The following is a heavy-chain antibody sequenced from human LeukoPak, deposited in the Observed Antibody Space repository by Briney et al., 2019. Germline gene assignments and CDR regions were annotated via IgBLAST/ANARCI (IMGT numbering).Heavy chain of an antibody. CDR1: GYTFTSYY. V-gene: IGHV1-46*01. CDR3: ARGGVVAYCGGDCYTNNWFDP. Sequence: ASVKVSCKASGYTFTSYYMHWVRQAPGQGLGWMGIINPSGGSTSSAQKFPGRVTMTRDMSTSTVYLELSSLRSEDTAVYYCARGGVVAYCGGDCYTNNWFDPWGQGTLVTVSS. J-gene: IGHJ5*02. CDR2: INPSGGST. D-gene: IGHD2-21*02.